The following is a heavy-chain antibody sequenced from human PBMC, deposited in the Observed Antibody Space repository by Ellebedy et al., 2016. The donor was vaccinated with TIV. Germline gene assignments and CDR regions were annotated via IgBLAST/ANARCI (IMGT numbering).Heavy chain of an antibody. CDR1: GYTFANYW. D-gene: IGHD4-17*01. V-gene: IGHV5-51*01. CDR3: ALRDFGDFHY. J-gene: IGHJ4*02. CDR2: IYPGDTNT. Sequence: PGGSLRLSCKGSGYTFANYWIAWVRQMPGKGLEWMGIIYPGDTNTRYSPSFEGQVTISADESLSTAYLQWTSLKASDTAIYYCALRDFGDFHYWGQGTRVTVSS.